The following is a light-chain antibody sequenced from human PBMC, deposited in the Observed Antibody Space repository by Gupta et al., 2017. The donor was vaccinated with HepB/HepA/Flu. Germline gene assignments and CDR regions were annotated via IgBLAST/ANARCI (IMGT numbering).Light chain of an antibody. Sequence: EIVLTQSPGTLSLSPGERATLSCRVGQSANSRDLAWYQQRRGQAPRVLIYAAYSRATGIPDRFSGSGSGTDFTLTISTLEPEDFAVYYCQLYSSSPPRYTFGQGTNLEI. CDR2: AAY. CDR1: QSANSRD. J-gene: IGKJ2*01. V-gene: IGKV3-20*01. CDR3: QLYSSSPPRYT.